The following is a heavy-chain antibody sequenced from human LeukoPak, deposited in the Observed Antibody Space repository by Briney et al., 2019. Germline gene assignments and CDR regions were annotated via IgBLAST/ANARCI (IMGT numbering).Heavy chain of an antibody. CDR1: GFTFSNYA. CDR2: ISHDGSNK. Sequence: GRSLRLSCAASGFTFSNYAIRWVRQAPGKGLEWVAVISHDGSNKYYADSVKGRFTISRDNSKNTLYLQMNSLRTEDTAVYYCARGSRAIVATKFARGRYMDVWGKGTTVTVSS. D-gene: IGHD5-12*01. J-gene: IGHJ6*03. CDR3: ARGSRAIVATKFARGRYMDV. V-gene: IGHV3-30*04.